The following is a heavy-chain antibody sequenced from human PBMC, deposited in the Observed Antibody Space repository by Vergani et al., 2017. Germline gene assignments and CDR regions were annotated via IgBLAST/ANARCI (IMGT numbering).Heavy chain of an antibody. J-gene: IGHJ4*02. D-gene: IGHD1-26*01. V-gene: IGHV3-48*01. CDR2: IRSSSSTI. CDR1: GFTFSSYS. CDR3: ARAYSGSYFDY. Sequence: EVQLVESGGGLVQPGGSLRLSCAASGFTFSSYSMNWVRQAPGKGLEWVSYIRSSSSTIYYADSVKGRFTISRDNAKNSLYLQMNSLRAEDTAVYYCARAYSGSYFDYWGQGTLVTVSS.